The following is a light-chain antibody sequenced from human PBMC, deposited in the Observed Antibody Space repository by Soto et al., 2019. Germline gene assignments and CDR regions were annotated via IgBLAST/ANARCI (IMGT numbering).Light chain of an antibody. CDR1: QDINNF. CDR3: QQYQSYQIT. Sequence: DIQMTQSPSSLSASVGDRVIITCRASQDINNFLGWFQQKPGKAPKSLIYSSSTLQSGVPSRFSGRGPGTDFTLTISSLQPEDYETYYCQQYQSYQITFGVGTKVDIX. CDR2: SSS. V-gene: IGKV1-16*01. J-gene: IGKJ4*01.